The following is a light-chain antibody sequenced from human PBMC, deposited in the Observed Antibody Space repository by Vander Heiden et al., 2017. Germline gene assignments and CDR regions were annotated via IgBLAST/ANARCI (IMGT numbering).Light chain of an antibody. CDR3: QQSYSTPPLT. CDR1: QSISSY. CDR2: AAS. V-gene: IGKV1-39*01. Sequence: IQMTQYPSSLSASVGDRVTITCRASQSISSYLNWYQQKPGKAAKILIYAASSLQSGVPSRFSGSGSGTDFTLTISSLQPEDFATYYCQQSYSTPPLTFGGGTKVEIK. J-gene: IGKJ4*01.